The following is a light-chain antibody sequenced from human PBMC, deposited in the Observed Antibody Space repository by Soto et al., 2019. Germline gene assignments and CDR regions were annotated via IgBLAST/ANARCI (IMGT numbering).Light chain of an antibody. CDR1: QSISTY. CDR2: DAS. CDR3: QQSYNTPRT. Sequence: DIQMTQSPSSLSASVGDRVTITCRASQSISTYLNWYQQKPGKAPKLLIYDASNLQSGVPSRFSGGGSATDFTLTNSSLQPEDFAAYYCQQSYNTPRTFGQGTKVEIK. V-gene: IGKV1-39*01. J-gene: IGKJ1*01.